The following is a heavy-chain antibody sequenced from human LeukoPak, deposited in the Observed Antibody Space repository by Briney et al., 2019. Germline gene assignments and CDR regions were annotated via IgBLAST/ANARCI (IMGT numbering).Heavy chain of an antibody. CDR1: GYTFTDYY. V-gene: IGHV1-2*02. CDR3: ARDSEPTGYYTPRFDF. Sequence: ASVKVSCKASGYTFTDYYLHWVRQAPGQRPECMGWLNPNSGDTNYAQRFQGRVSMTRDTSLTTAYMELSRLQSDDTAVYYCARDSEPTGYYTPRFDFWGQGTLVTVSS. CDR2: LNPNSGDT. D-gene: IGHD3/OR15-3a*01. J-gene: IGHJ4*02.